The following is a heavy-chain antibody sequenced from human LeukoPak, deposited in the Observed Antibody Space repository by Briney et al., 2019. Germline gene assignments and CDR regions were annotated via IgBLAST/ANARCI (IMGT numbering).Heavy chain of an antibody. CDR1: GFTFSSYW. Sequence: GGSLRLSCAASGFTFSSYWMSWVRQAPGKGLEWVANIKQDGSEKYYVDSVKGRFTISRDNAKNSLYLQMNSLRAEDTAVYYCAREHLPYYYDSSGPSPGMIADYWGQGTLVTVSS. CDR3: AREHLPYYYDSSGPSPGMIADY. J-gene: IGHJ4*02. V-gene: IGHV3-7*01. D-gene: IGHD3-22*01. CDR2: IKQDGSEK.